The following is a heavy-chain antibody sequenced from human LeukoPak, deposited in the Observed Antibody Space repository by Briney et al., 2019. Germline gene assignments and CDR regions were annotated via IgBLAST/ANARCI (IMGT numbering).Heavy chain of an antibody. D-gene: IGHD5-18*01. Sequence: GASVKVSCKASGYTFTAYYMHWVRQAPGQGLEWMGWVNPNSGGTSYAQKFQGRVTMTKDTSISTAYMELSRLTSDDTAVYYCARGSSAYSYGFGNYWGQGTLVTVSS. V-gene: IGHV1-2*02. CDR3: ARGSSAYSYGFGNY. CDR1: GYTFTAYY. J-gene: IGHJ4*02. CDR2: VNPNSGGT.